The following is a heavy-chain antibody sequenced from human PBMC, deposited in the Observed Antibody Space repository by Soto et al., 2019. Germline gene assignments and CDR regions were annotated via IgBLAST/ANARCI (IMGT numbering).Heavy chain of an antibody. J-gene: IGHJ4*02. CDR1: GGSISSYY. D-gene: IGHD4-17*01. CDR3: ARRPADYGDYLDN. V-gene: IGHV4-59*08. Sequence: SETLSLTCTVSGGSISSYYWSWIRQPPGKGLEWIGYIYYSGSTNYNPSLKSRVTISVDTSKNQFSLKLSSVTAADTAVYYCARRPADYGDYLDNWGQGTQVTVSS. CDR2: IYYSGST.